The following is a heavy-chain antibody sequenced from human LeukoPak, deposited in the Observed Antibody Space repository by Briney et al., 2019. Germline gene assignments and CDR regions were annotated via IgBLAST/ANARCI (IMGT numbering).Heavy chain of an antibody. Sequence: ASVKVSCKASGYTFTGYYMHWVRQAPGQGLEWMGWINPYSGGTYYAENFQGRVTTTRDTSISTAYMDLTRLRSDDTAVYYCATRSADDGFDIWGQGTMVTVSS. CDR1: GYTFTGYY. J-gene: IGHJ3*02. CDR3: ATRSADDGFDI. D-gene: IGHD3-3*01. CDR2: INPYSGGT. V-gene: IGHV1-2*02.